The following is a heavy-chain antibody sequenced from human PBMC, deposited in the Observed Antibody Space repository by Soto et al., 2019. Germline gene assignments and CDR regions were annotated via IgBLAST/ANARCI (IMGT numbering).Heavy chain of an antibody. V-gene: IGHV3-23*01. Sequence: GGPLRLSCAASGFTFSTYTMSWVRRAPGKGLEWVSAISGSGGSPSYADSVQGRFTISRDNPKKTLYLQMNSLRAEDTAVYYCAKARCSTTNCYVPDYWGQGTLVTVSS. J-gene: IGHJ4*02. CDR3: AKARCSTTNCYVPDY. CDR2: ISGSGGSP. D-gene: IGHD2-2*01. CDR1: GFTFSTYT.